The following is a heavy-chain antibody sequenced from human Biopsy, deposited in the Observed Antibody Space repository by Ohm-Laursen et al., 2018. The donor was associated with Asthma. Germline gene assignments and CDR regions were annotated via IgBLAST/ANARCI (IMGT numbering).Heavy chain of an antibody. Sequence: SLRLSCSATGFTFGDYWMSWVRQVPGRELEWVANIKHDGSENNHVDSLKGRFTISRDNAKNSLYLQMNSLRAEDTAVYYCVRDGTDDAFDIWGQGTVVSVSS. CDR1: GFTFGDYW. D-gene: IGHD1-1*01. V-gene: IGHV3-7*01. CDR3: VRDGTDDAFDI. CDR2: IKHDGSEN. J-gene: IGHJ3*02.